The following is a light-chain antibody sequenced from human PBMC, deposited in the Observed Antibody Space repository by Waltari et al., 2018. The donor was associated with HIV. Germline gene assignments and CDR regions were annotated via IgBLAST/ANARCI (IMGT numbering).Light chain of an antibody. CDR3: QQYNNT. CDR1: QSISNW. CDR2: EAS. V-gene: IGKV1-5*03. Sequence: DVHMTQSPSTLSASLGDSVTIICRASQSISNWLAWYQHKPGRAPKLLIYEASLLETGVTPRFSGSGSGTVFTLTINDLQPDDFATYYCQQYNNTFGQGTKLEIK. J-gene: IGKJ2*01.